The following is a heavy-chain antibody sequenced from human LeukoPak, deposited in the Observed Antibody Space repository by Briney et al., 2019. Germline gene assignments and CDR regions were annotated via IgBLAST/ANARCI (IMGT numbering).Heavy chain of an antibody. Sequence: PSETLSLTCTVSGGSFSGYYWNWIRQPPGKGLEWIGEINHSGSTNYNPSLKSRVTISVDTSKNQFSLKLSSVTAADTAVYSCAKGRSSSGWYYMYNWFDPWGQGTLVTVSS. CDR2: INHSGST. CDR1: GGSFSGYY. CDR3: AKGRSSSGWYYMYNWFDP. V-gene: IGHV4-34*01. D-gene: IGHD6-19*01. J-gene: IGHJ5*02.